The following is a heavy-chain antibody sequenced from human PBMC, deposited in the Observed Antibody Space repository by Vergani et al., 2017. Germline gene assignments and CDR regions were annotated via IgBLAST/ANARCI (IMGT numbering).Heavy chain of an antibody. Sequence: QVQLVESGGGVVKRGGSLRLSCATSGFTLCNYDMQWIRQGPGKGLEFVAFIQFDGSNQYYADSVMGRFTLSRDFSKNTLNLEMNSLRTDETATYYCAKHFRGWGIDYWGQGTQVIVSS. CDR2: IQFDGSNQ. J-gene: IGHJ4*02. CDR3: AKHFRGWGIDY. D-gene: IGHD3-16*01. CDR1: GFTLCNYD. V-gene: IGHV3-30*02.